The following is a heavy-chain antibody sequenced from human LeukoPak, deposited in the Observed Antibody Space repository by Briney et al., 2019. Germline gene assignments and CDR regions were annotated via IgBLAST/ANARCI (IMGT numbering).Heavy chain of an antibody. D-gene: IGHD3-22*01. CDR3: ARDAHYYDSSGYFDY. CDR2: ISYDGGKT. J-gene: IGHJ4*02. Sequence: GGSLRLSCAASGFIFGGYAMHWVRQAPGKGLQWLAVISYDGGKTYYADSVKGRFTISRDNSKNTLYLQMNSLRAEDTAVYYCARDAHYYDSSGYFDYWGQGTLVTVSS. V-gene: IGHV3-30-3*01. CDR1: GFIFGGYA.